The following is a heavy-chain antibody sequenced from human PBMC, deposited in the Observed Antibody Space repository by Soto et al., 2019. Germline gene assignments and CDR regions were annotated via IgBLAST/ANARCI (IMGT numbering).Heavy chain of an antibody. D-gene: IGHD1-7*01. CDR3: ARDSVYNWNYRSSYYYMDV. V-gene: IGHV3-7*01. J-gene: IGHJ6*03. CDR2: IKQDGSEK. Sequence: GGSLRLSCAASGFTFSSYWMSWVRQAPGKGLEWVANIKQDGSEKYYVDSVKGRFTISRDNAKNSLYLQMNSLRAEDTAVYYCARDSVYNWNYRSSYYYMDVWGKGTTVTVSS. CDR1: GFTFSSYW.